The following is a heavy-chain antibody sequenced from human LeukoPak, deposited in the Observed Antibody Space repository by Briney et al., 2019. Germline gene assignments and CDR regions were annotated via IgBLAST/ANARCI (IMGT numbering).Heavy chain of an antibody. Sequence: GGSLTLSCAASGFTFSSYAMSWFRRAPGRGLEWVSAIDGSGGSTYYADSVKGRFTISRDNSKNTLYLQMNSLRAEDTAIYYCAKDRRLPWDYFDSWGQGTLVTVSS. J-gene: IGHJ4*02. CDR3: AKDRRLPWDYFDS. CDR1: GFTFSSYA. V-gene: IGHV3-23*01. CDR2: IDGSGGST. D-gene: IGHD5-12*01.